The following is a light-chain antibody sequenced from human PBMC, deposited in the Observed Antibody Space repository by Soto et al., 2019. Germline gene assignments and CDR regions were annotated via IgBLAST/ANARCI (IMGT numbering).Light chain of an antibody. CDR1: ESISNW. CDR2: HAS. J-gene: IGKJ1*01. V-gene: IGKV1-5*01. CDR3: KEYRTYS. Sequence: IQLTQSPTTLPASVGDRVTLSCRASESISNWLAWYQQRPGTAPKLLIYHASILDTAVPSSFSGNGSGTEFTLTISSLQPSYFATHCCKEYRTYSFGQGSRVAIK.